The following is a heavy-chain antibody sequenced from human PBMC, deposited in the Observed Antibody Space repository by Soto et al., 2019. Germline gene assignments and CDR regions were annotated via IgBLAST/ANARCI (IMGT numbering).Heavy chain of an antibody. CDR3: ARIKAATAMGPGSVHTGVYYGMDV. D-gene: IGHD5-18*01. CDR1: GFSFSTSGTC. J-gene: IGHJ6*02. V-gene: IGHV2-70*01. Sequence: SGPTLGNPTQTVTLTCTFSGFSFSTSGTCVSWIRQPRAKPLEWVALIDWDDDNYYTTSLKTXLTISKXXSKNQVVLTMTNMDPVDTATDYCARIKAATAMGPGSVHTGVYYGMDVSRQGTTVTVSS. CDR2: IDWDDDN.